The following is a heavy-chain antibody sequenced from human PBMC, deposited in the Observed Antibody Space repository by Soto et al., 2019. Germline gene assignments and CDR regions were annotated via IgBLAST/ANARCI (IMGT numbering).Heavy chain of an antibody. D-gene: IGHD6-6*01. V-gene: IGHV3-23*01. CDR1: GFTFNSYA. Sequence: GGSLRLSXAASGFTFNSYAMSWVRQAPGKGLEWVSSVSGLGATTHHADSVQGRFTISRDNSRNTLYLQMNSLRAEDTAVYYCAKLSQYSSSYYFNSWGQGTLVTVSS. CDR3: AKLSQYSSSYYFNS. CDR2: VSGLGATT. J-gene: IGHJ4*02.